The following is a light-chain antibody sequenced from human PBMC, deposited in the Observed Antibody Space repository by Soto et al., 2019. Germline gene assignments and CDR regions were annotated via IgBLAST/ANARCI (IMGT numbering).Light chain of an antibody. J-gene: IGKJ1*01. CDR2: WAS. Sequence: DIVMTQSPDSLAVSLGERATINCRSTQTIFYSSNRKDYLAWYQQIPGQPPRVLIYWASTRESGVPDRFIGSGAGSDFTLTISNLQAEDVGVYYCQQYSTSPWTFCQGTKVEIK. CDR1: QTIFYSSNRKDY. CDR3: QQYSTSPWT. V-gene: IGKV4-1*01.